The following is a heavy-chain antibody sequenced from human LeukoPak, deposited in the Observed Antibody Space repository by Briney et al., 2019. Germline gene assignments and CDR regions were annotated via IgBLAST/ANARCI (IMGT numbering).Heavy chain of an antibody. Sequence: GGSLRLSCAASGFTFSSYAMHRVRQAPGKGLEWVALISYDGSNKYYADSVKGRFTISRDNSKNTLYLQMNSLRAEDTAVYYCARDPLLSSGWYFDYWGQGTLVTVSS. V-gene: IGHV3-30-3*01. J-gene: IGHJ4*02. CDR2: ISYDGSNK. D-gene: IGHD6-19*01. CDR3: ARDPLLSSGWYFDY. CDR1: GFTFSSYA.